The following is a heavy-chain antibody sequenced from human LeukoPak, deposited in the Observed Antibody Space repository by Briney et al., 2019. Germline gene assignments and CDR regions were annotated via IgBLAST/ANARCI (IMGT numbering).Heavy chain of an antibody. Sequence: QSGGSLRLSCAASGFTFSNYAMGWVRQAPGKGLEWVSLISGITTNTYYADSVKGRFTISRDNSKNTLDLQMNSLRAEDTAGYYCAKHLLVGGTRGAYAFDIWGRGTMVTVSS. CDR1: GFTFSNYA. V-gene: IGHV3-23*01. CDR3: AKHLLVGGTRGAYAFDI. CDR2: ISGITTNT. J-gene: IGHJ3*02. D-gene: IGHD1-26*01.